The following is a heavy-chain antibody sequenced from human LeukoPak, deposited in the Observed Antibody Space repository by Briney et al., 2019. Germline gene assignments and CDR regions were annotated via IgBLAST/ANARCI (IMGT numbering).Heavy chain of an antibody. Sequence: GGSLRLSCAASGFTLSRYGMHWVRQAPGKGLEWVADIWSDGNNKCYADSVKGRFTISRDNSKNTLYLQMNSLRAEDTAVYYCAKHGPVPGVGYFAFDYWGQGTLVAVSS. CDR2: IWSDGNNK. CDR1: GFTLSRYG. J-gene: IGHJ4*02. CDR3: AKHGPVPGVGYFAFDY. D-gene: IGHD1-26*01. V-gene: IGHV3-33*06.